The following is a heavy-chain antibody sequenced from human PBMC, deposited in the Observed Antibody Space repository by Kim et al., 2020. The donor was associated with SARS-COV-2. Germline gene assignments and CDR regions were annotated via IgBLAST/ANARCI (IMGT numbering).Heavy chain of an antibody. V-gene: IGHV4-39*01. J-gene: IGHJ5*02. CDR2: IDYTGST. CDR1: GGSISSGDFY. D-gene: IGHD3-10*01. Sequence: SETLSLTCAVFGGSISSGDFYWGWIRQPPGKGLEWVGNIDYTGSTYYNPSRKSRVSMSVDTSKNQFSLRLTSLTAADTAVYYCARPHRGRGGGAWVDPWGQGTLVTVSS. CDR3: ARPHRGRGGGAWVDP.